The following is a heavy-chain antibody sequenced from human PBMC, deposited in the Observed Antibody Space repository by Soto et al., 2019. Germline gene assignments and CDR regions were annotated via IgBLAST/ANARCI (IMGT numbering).Heavy chain of an antibody. J-gene: IGHJ6*02. V-gene: IGHV1-69*13. CDR2: IIPIFGTA. D-gene: IGHD2-2*01. CDR3: ARTLRXVVVPAATSYYYYGMDV. Sequence: AVKVSCKASGGTFSSYAISWVRQAPGQGLEWMGGIIPIFGTANYAQKFQGRVTITADESTSTAYMELSSLRSEDTAVYYCARTLRXVVVPAATSYYYYGMDVWGQGTTVTVSS. CDR1: GGTFSSYA.